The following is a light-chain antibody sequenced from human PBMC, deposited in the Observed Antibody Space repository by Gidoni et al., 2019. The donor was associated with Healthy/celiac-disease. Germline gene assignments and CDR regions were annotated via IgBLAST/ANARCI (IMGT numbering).Light chain of an antibody. V-gene: IGKV1-27*01. Sequence: IQITLSPSSLSASVGDRVTITCRASQSISNYLSWYQQKPGKVPKLLIYAASTLQSGVPSRFSGSGSGTDFTLTISSLQPEDVATYYCQKYNSALGTFGQGTKVEIK. CDR1: QSISNY. CDR3: QKYNSALGT. J-gene: IGKJ1*01. CDR2: AAS.